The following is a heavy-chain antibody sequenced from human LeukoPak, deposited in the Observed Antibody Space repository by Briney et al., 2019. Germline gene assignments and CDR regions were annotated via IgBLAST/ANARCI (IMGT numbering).Heavy chain of an antibody. CDR1: GFTFSSYA. V-gene: IGHV3-23*01. D-gene: IGHD3-10*01. CDR2: ISGSGGST. Sequence: GGSLRVSCAASGFTFSSYAMSWVRQAPGKGLEWVSAISGSGGSTYYADSVKGRFTISRDNSKNTLYLQMNSLRAEDTAVYYCAKVVWFGELAYYFDYWGQGTLVTVSS. J-gene: IGHJ4*02. CDR3: AKVVWFGELAYYFDY.